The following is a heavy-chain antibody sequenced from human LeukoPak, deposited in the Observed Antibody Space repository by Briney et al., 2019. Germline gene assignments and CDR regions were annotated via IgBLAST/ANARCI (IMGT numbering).Heavy chain of an antibody. D-gene: IGHD3-10*01. CDR1: GFIFSTST. CDR2: ISSSSTTI. CDR3: AREQMALRGAFDI. J-gene: IGHJ3*02. V-gene: IGHV3-48*02. Sequence: GGSLRLSCAASGFIFSTSTMNWVRQAPGKGLEWVSHISSSSTTIYYADSVKGRFTISRDNAKKSVSLQMNSLRDDDTAVYYCAREQMALRGAFDIWGQGTTVTVS.